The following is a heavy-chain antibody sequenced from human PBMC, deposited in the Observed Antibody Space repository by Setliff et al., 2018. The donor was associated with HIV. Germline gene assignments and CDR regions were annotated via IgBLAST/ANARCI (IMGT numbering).Heavy chain of an antibody. J-gene: IGHJ4*02. V-gene: IGHV4-39*01. CDR2: IYFSGRT. Sequence: SETLSLTCTVFGGSISSSSYYWGWIRQPPGKGLEWIGSIYFSGRTYYNPSLKSRVTMSVDTSKHQLSLNLNSVTAADTAVYFCATSEWGLIDFDYWGQGTLVTVSS. CDR3: ATSEWGLIDFDY. D-gene: IGHD1-26*01. CDR1: GGSISSSSYY.